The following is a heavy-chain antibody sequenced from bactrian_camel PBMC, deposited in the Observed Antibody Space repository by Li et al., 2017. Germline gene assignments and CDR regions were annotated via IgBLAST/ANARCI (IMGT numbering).Heavy chain of an antibody. CDR2: IFTGGGRP. V-gene: IGHV3S25*01. D-gene: IGHD4*01. CDR1: GYTYNSNC. Sequence: QLVESGGGSVQAGGSLRLSCEANGYTYNSNCIAWFRQAPGREREGVAAIFTGGGRPYYSGFVKGRFTVSQENAKNTVILQMNSLKPEDTALYYCVTSRSYSDHVLDYWGQGTQVTV. CDR3: VTSRSYSDHVLDY. J-gene: IGHJ4*01.